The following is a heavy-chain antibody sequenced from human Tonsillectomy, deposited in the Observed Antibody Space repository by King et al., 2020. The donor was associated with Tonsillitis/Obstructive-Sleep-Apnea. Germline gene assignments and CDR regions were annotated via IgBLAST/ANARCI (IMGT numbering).Heavy chain of an antibody. CDR2: MRQDGREI. D-gene: IGHD1-26*01. Sequence: GQLVQSGGGLVQPGGSLRLSCAASGFTFSDYWMSWVRQAPGKGLEWLANMRQDGREIYYLDSVKGRFTISRDNADNSLHLQMNSLRAEDTAVYYCARDKVVGPTKFDYWGQGTLVTVSS. CDR1: GFTFSDYW. J-gene: IGHJ4*02. CDR3: ARDKVVGPTKFDY. V-gene: IGHV3-7*01.